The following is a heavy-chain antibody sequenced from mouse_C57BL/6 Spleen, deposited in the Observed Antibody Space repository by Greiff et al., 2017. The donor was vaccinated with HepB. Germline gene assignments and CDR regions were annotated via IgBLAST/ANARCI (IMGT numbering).Heavy chain of an antibody. D-gene: IGHD3-3*01. CDR3: TRGWAYFDY. CDR1: GFTFSNYW. Sequence: EVQRVESGGGLVQPGGSMKLSCVASGFTFSNYWMNWVRQSPEKGLEWVAQIRLKSDNYATHYAESVKGRFTISRDDSKSGVYLQMNNLRAEDTGIYYCTRGWAYFDYWGQGTTLTVSS. V-gene: IGHV6-3*01. CDR2: IRLKSDNYAT. J-gene: IGHJ2*01.